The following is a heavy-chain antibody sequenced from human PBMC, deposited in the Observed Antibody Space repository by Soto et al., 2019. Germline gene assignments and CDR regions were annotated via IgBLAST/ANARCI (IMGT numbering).Heavy chain of an antibody. Sequence: PGGSLRLSCEASGFSFRNYGMQWVRQAPGKGLEWVAVIWNDGNKKDYADSVKGRFTISRDNSKNILYLQMDSLRVEDTAVYFCARDTWIVSSITSLDYWGHGNLVTVSS. CDR1: GFSFRNYG. CDR3: ARDTWIVSSITSLDY. J-gene: IGHJ4*01. V-gene: IGHV3-33*01. D-gene: IGHD1-26*01. CDR2: IWNDGNKK.